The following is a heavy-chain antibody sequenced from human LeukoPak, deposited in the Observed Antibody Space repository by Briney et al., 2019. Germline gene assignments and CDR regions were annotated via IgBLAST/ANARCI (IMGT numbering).Heavy chain of an antibody. CDR3: ARGPNYPSPSPFDY. D-gene: IGHD5-24*01. Sequence: GASVKISCKASGYTFTGYYMHWVRQAPGQGLEWMGWINPNSGGTNYAQKFQGRVTMTRDTSISTAYMELSRLRSDDTAVYYCARGPNYPSPSPFDYWGQGTLVTVSS. CDR1: GYTFTGYY. V-gene: IGHV1-2*02. CDR2: INPNSGGT. J-gene: IGHJ4*02.